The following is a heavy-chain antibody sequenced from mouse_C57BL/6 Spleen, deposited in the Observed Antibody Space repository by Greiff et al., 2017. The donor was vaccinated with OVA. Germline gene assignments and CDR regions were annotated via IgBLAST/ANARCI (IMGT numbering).Heavy chain of an antibody. Sequence: QVQLQQPGAELVKPGASVKMSCKASGYTFTSYWITWVKQRPGLGLEWIGDIYPGSGSTNYNEKFRSKATLTVVTSSSTAYKQLSSLTSEDSAVYYCARRGPAWCAYWGQGTLVTVSA. CDR3: ARRGPAWCAY. V-gene: IGHV1-55*01. CDR1: GYTFTSYW. J-gene: IGHJ3*01. CDR2: IYPGSGST.